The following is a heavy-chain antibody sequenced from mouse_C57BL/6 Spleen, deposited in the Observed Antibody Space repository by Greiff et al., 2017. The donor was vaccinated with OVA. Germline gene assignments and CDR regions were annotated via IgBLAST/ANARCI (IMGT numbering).Heavy chain of an antibody. V-gene: IGHV1-39*01. CDR3: ARSLYGYDEGAWFAY. D-gene: IGHD2-2*01. CDR2: INPNYGTT. CDR1: GYSFTDYN. J-gene: IGHJ3*01. Sequence: LQESGPELVKPGASVKISCKASGYSFTDYNMNWVKQSNGKSLEWIGVINPNYGTTSYNQKFKGKATLTVDQSSSTAYMQLNSLTSEDSAVYYCARSLYGYDEGAWFAYWGQGTLVTVSA.